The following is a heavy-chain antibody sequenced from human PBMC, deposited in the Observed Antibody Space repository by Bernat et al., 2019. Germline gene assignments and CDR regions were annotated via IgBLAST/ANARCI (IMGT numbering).Heavy chain of an antibody. CDR1: GGSISSSSYY. CDR3: ARHRAGVRYYFDY. Sequence: QLQLQESGPGLVKPSETLSLTCTVSGGSISSSSYYWGWIRQPPGKGLEWIGSIYYSGSTYYNPSLKSRVTISVDTSKNQFSLKLSSVTAAETAVYYCARHRAGVRYYFDYWGQGTLVTVSS. J-gene: IGHJ4*02. D-gene: IGHD2-21*01. V-gene: IGHV4-39*01. CDR2: IYYSGST.